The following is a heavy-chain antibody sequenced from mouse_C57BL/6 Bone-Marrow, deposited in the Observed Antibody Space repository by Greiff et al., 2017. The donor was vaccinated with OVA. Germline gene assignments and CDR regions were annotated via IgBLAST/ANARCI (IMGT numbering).Heavy chain of an antibody. CDR1: GFSLSTSGMG. V-gene: IGHV8-12*01. CDR2: IYWDDDK. CDR3: ARRPLYYYGTKFYAMDY. J-gene: IGHJ4*01. D-gene: IGHD1-1*01. Sequence: QVTLKVSGPGILQSSQTLSLTCSFSGFSLSTSGMGVSWIRQPSGKGLEWLAHIYWDDDKRYNPSPKSRPTISTDTSRNQVFLKSTSVDTADTATYYCARRPLYYYGTKFYAMDYWGQGTSVTVSS.